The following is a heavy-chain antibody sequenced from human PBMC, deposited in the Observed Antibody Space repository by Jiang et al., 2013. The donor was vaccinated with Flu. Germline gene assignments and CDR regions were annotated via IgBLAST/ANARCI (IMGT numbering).Heavy chain of an antibody. J-gene: IGHJ1*01. CDR1: GGTFSSYA. V-gene: IGHV1-69*01. D-gene: IGHD1-26*01. CDR2: IIPIFGTA. CDR3: ASYKRSLVGSRSAQAEYFQH. Sequence: SGAEVKKPGSSVKVSCKASGGTFSSYAISWVRQAPGQGLEWMGGIIPIFGTANYAQKFQGRVTITADESTSTAYMELSSLRSEDTAVYYCASYKRSLVGSRSAQAEYFQHWGQGTLVTVSS.